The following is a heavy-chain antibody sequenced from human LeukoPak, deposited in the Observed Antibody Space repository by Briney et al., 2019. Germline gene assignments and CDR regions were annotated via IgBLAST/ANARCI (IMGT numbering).Heavy chain of an antibody. D-gene: IGHD1-26*01. CDR2: IYHSGST. CDR1: GYSISSGYY. J-gene: IGHJ4*02. CDR3: ARGGGAFDF. V-gene: IGHV4-38-2*02. Sequence: SETLSLTCTVSGYSISSGYYWGWIRQPPGKGLEWIGIIYHSGSTYYNPSLKSRVTISLDTSKSQFSLKLSSVTAADTAVYYCARGGGAFDFWGQGTLATVSS.